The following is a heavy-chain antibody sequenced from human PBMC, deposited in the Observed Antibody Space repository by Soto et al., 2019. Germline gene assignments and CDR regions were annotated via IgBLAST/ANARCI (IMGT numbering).Heavy chain of an antibody. D-gene: IGHD5-18*01. V-gene: IGHV3-23*01. CDR3: AKDGGYSYAPGNIDY. CDR2: ISGSGGST. CDR1: GFTFSSYA. J-gene: IGHJ4*02. Sequence: QSGGSLRLSCAASGFTFSSYAMSWVRQAPGKGLEWVSDISGSGGSTYYANSVKGRFIISRDNSRHTMYLQMDSLRAEDTAVYYCAKDGGYSYAPGNIDYWGQGTLVTVSS.